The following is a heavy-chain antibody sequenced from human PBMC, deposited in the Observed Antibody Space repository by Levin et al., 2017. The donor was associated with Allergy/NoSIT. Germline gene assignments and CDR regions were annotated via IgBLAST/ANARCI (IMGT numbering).Heavy chain of an antibody. J-gene: IGHJ3*02. D-gene: IGHD2-2*01. Sequence: GESLKISCAASGFTFSSYWMHWVRQAPGKGLVWVSRINSDGTSTVYADPVKGRVTISRDNAKNTLYLQMNSLRVEDTAVYYCAGEATSAFDMWGQGTLVTVSS. CDR1: GFTFSSYW. CDR3: AGEATSAFDM. CDR2: INSDGTST. V-gene: IGHV3-74*01.